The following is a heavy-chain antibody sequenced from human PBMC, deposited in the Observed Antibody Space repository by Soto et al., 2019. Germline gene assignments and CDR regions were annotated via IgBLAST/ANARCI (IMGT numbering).Heavy chain of an antibody. CDR2: MNPNSGNT. Sequence: QVPLVQSGAEVKKPGASVKVSCKASGYTFTSYDINWVRQATGQGLEWMGWMNPNSGNTGYAQKFQGRVTMTRNTSISTAYMERGSLRSEDTAVYYCAGGGVEVYAMHYYYGMDVWGQGTTVTVSS. CDR3: AGGGVEVYAMHYYYGMDV. CDR1: GYTFTSYD. V-gene: IGHV1-8*01. D-gene: IGHD2-8*01. J-gene: IGHJ6*02.